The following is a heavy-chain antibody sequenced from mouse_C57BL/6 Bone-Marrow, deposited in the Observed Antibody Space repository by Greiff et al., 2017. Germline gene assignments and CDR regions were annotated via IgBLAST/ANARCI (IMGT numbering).Heavy chain of an antibody. CDR2: INPSSGYT. CDR3: AREDMDSNHHYYDMDC. Sequence: QVQLQQSGAELAKPGASVKLSCKASGYTFTRYWMHWVKQRPGQGLEWIGYINPSSGYTKYNQKFKDKATLTADKSSSTAYMQLSSLTSEDSAVYYCAREDMDSNHHYYDMDCWGQGTTVTVAS. J-gene: IGHJ4*01. CDR1: GYTFTRYW. V-gene: IGHV1-7*01. D-gene: IGHD2-5*01.